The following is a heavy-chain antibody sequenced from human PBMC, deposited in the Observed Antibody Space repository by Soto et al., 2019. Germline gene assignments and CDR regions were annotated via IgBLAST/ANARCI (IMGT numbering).Heavy chain of an antibody. Sequence: WWSLRLSCSASVFTFSSYGMHWCRQAPGKGLEWVAVISYDGSNKYYADSVKGRFTISRDNSKNTLYLQMNSLRAEDTAVYYCAKDQPTYYDILTGYSGPDYWGQGTLVTVSS. CDR2: ISYDGSNK. J-gene: IGHJ4*02. CDR3: AKDQPTYYDILTGYSGPDY. V-gene: IGHV3-30*18. D-gene: IGHD3-9*01. CDR1: VFTFSSYG.